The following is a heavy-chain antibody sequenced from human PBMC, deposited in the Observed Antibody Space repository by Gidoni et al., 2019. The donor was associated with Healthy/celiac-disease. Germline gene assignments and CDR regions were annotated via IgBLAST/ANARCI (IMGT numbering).Heavy chain of an antibody. Sequence: EVQLVESGGGLVKPGGSLRLSGAASGFTFSSYSMNWVRQAPGKGLEWVSSISSSNSYIYYSDSVKGRFTISRDNAKNSLYLQMNSLRVEDTAVYYCARAASFDPWGQGTLVTVSS. J-gene: IGHJ5*02. V-gene: IGHV3-21*01. CDR2: ISSSNSYI. CDR3: ARAASFDP. CDR1: GFTFSSYS.